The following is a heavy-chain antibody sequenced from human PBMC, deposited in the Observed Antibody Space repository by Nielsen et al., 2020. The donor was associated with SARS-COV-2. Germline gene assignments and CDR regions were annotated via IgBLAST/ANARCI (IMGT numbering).Heavy chain of an antibody. Sequence: SETLSLTCAISGDSVSSNSAAWNWFRLSPSRGLEWLGRTYYRSRWYFDYAVSVKSRITINPDTSKNQFSLQLNSVTPEDTAVYYCARDGSSPIGIAVDEYFDYWGQGTLVTVSS. D-gene: IGHD6-19*01. CDR1: GDSVSSNSAA. CDR2: TYYRSRWYF. CDR3: ARDGSSPIGIAVDEYFDY. V-gene: IGHV6-1*01. J-gene: IGHJ4*02.